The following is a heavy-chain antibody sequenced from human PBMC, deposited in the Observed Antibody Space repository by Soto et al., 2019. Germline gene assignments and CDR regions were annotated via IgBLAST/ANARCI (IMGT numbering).Heavy chain of an antibody. CDR1: GFTFSSYA. CDR3: AKFDGWEYYGSGSYLDY. V-gene: IGHV3-23*01. CDR2: ISGSGGST. Sequence: GGSLRLSCAASGFTFSSYAMSWVRQAPGKGLEWVSAISGSGGSTYYADSVKGRFTISRDNSKNKLYLQMNSLRAEDTAVYYCAKFDGWEYYGSGSYLDYWGQGTLVTVSS. D-gene: IGHD3-10*01. J-gene: IGHJ4*02.